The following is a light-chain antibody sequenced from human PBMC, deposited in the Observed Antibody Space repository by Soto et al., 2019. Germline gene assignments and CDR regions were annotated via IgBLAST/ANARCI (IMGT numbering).Light chain of an antibody. Sequence: EIVLTQSPATLSLSPGERATLSCGASQSVSGNHLAWYQQKPGLAPRLLIYDASSRSTGSPDRFSGSGSGTDFTLFINRLEPEDFAMYYCQQYGGSQITFGQGTRLEIK. CDR3: QQYGGSQIT. CDR1: QSVSGNH. V-gene: IGKV3D-20*01. J-gene: IGKJ5*01. CDR2: DAS.